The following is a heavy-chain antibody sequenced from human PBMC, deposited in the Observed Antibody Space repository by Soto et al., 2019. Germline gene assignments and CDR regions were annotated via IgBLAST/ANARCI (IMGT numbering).Heavy chain of an antibody. V-gene: IGHV4-31*03. CDR2: IYYSGST. CDR1: GGYISGGGYY. CDR3: ARGYMWDPYYYYYGMDV. J-gene: IGHJ6*02. D-gene: IGHD1-26*01. Sequence: SETICVTCTVAGGYISGGGYYWSWIKKHPGKGLEWIGYIYYSGSTYYNPSLKSRVTISVDTSKNQFSLKLSSVTAADTAVYYCARGYMWDPYYYYYGMDVWGQGTTVTVPS.